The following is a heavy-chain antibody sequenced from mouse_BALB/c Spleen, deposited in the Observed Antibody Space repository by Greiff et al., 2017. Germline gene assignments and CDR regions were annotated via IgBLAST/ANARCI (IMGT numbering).Heavy chain of an antibody. J-gene: IGHJ2*01. CDR2: IRNKANGYTT. D-gene: IGHD6-1*01. Sequence: EVQRVESGGGLVQPGGSLRLSCATSGFTFTDYYMSWVRQPPGKALEWLGFIRNKANGYTTEYSASVKGRFTISRDNSQSILYLQMNTLRAEDSATYYCARVMGASDYWGQGTTLTVSS. CDR1: GFTFTDYY. CDR3: ARVMGASDY. V-gene: IGHV7-3*02.